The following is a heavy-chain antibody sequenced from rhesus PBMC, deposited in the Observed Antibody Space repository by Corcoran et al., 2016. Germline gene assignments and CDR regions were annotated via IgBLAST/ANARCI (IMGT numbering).Heavy chain of an antibody. CDR2: IYWDDDK. V-gene: IGHV2-174*01. Sequence: QVTLKESGPALVKPTQTLTLTCTFSGFSLTTSGMGVGWIRQPPGKALDCLALIYWDDDKRYSTSLKSRLTISKDTSKNQVVLTMTDMDPVDTATYYCARGVWGSSYFDYWGQGVLVTVSS. CDR1: GFSLTTSGMG. D-gene: IGHD3-34*01. CDR3: ARGVWGSSYFDY. J-gene: IGHJ4*01.